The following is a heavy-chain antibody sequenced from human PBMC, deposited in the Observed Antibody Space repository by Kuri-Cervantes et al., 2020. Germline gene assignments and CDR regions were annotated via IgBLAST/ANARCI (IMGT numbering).Heavy chain of an antibody. D-gene: IGHD4/OR15-4a*01. V-gene: IGHV3-23*01. Sequence: LSLTCAVSGFTFSSYVMTWVRQAPGKGLEWVSMIDSGDNTYYADSGKGRFTISRDTSKSMVYLQMSSLSAEDTAVYYCARGWCDKWGQGTLVTVSS. CDR1: GFTFSSYV. J-gene: IGHJ4*02. CDR3: ARGWCDK. CDR2: MIDSGDNT.